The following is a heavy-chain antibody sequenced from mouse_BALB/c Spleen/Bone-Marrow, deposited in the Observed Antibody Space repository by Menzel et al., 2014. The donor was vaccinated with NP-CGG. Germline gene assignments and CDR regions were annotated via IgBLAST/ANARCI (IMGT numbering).Heavy chain of an antibody. CDR2: ISNGGGST. D-gene: IGHD2-14*01. J-gene: IGHJ4*01. CDR1: GFTFSDYY. V-gene: IGHV5-12*02. Sequence: EVQGVESGGGLVQPGGSLKLSCATSGFTFSDYYMYWVRQTPEKRLEWVAYISNGGGSTYYPGTVKGRFTISRDNAKNTLYLQMSRLKSEDTAMYYCARQNYRGAMDYWGQGTSVTVSS. CDR3: ARQNYRGAMDY.